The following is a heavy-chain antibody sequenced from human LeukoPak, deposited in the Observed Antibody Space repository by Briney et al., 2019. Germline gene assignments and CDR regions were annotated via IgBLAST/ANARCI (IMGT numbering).Heavy chain of an antibody. CDR2: IYYSGST. CDR3: ARHSRGYDSEFGY. CDR1: GGSISNYY. J-gene: IGHJ4*02. V-gene: IGHV4-59*08. Sequence: SETLSLTCTVSGGSISNYYWNWLRQPPGKGLEWIGYIYYSGSTNYNPSLKSRVTISVDKSRNQFSLTLSSVTAADTAVYYCARHSRGYDSEFGYWGQGTLVTVSS. D-gene: IGHD5-12*01.